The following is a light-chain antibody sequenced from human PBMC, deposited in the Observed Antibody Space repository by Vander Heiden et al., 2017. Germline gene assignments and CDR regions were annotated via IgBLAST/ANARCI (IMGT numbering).Light chain of an antibody. CDR2: AAS. J-gene: IGKJ1*01. CDR1: QTIRWS. V-gene: IGKV1-39*01. Sequence: DIQTTQSPTSLSASVGDRVTNTCRASQTIRWSLNWYQRKPGKATKRLIYAASSLQSGVPSRFSGSGSGTDFPLTISSLQPEDVATYYCQQSYSTPRTFGQGTKVEIK. CDR3: QQSYSTPRT.